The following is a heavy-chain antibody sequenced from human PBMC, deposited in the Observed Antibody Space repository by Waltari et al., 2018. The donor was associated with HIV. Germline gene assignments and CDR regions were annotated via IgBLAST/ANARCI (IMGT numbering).Heavy chain of an antibody. Sequence: EVQLVESGGGLVQPGTSLRLSCAASGFTFDDYAMHWVRQVPGKGLEWVSSLSWNSGITDYADSVKGRFIISRDNVKNSLYLQMNSLRTEDTAFYYCAKGGSHLTIYEAWFDSWGQGTLVTVSS. V-gene: IGHV3-9*01. J-gene: IGHJ5*01. CDR3: AKGGSHLTIYEAWFDS. D-gene: IGHD3-3*01. CDR1: GFTFDDYA. CDR2: LSWNSGIT.